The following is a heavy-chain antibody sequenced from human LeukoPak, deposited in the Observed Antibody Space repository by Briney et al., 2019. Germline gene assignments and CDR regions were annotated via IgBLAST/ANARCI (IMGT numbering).Heavy chain of an antibody. D-gene: IGHD4-11*01. Sequence: GGSLRLSCAASGFSFSSYGMHWVRQAPGKGLEWVSCISSSSNYIYYADSVKGRFTISRENAKNSLYLQMNSLRAEDTAVYYCARELLTYSNHKLGHYMDVWGKGTTVTVSS. CDR3: ARELLTYSNHKLGHYMDV. V-gene: IGHV3-21*01. CDR2: ISSSSNYI. J-gene: IGHJ6*03. CDR1: GFSFSSYG.